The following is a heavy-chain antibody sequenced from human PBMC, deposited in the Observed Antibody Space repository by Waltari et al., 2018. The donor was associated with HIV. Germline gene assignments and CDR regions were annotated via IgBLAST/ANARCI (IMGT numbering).Heavy chain of an antibody. CDR1: GYSISRGYY. Sequence: QVQLQESGPGLVKPSVTLSLTCNVSGYSISRGYYWGWIRPPPWKGLESIGSMHNSGNNCRIPAHKSRVTISVDTSKSQFSLKLSSVTAADTGGYYCARMTTWSFEIWGQGTVGTVSS. V-gene: IGHV4-38-2*02. CDR3: ARMTTWSFEI. D-gene: IGHD4-17*01. J-gene: IGHJ3*02. CDR2: MHNSGNN.